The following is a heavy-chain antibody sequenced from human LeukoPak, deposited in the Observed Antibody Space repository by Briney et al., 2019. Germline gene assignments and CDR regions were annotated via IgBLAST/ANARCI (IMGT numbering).Heavy chain of an antibody. CDR2: FDPEDGET. Sequence: ASVKVSCKVSGYTLTELSMHWVRQAPGKGLEWMGGFDPEDGETIYAQKFQGRVTMTEDTSTDTAYMELSSLRSEDTAVYYCARSRSVVPAAITGLDFQHWGQGTLVTVSS. CDR3: ARSRSVVPAAITGLDFQH. D-gene: IGHD2-2*01. J-gene: IGHJ1*01. V-gene: IGHV1-24*01. CDR1: GYTLTELS.